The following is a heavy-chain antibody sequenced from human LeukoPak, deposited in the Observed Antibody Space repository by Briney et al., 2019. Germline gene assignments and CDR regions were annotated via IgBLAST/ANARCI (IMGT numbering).Heavy chain of an antibody. CDR2: INPSSGST. CDR3: ARDGSSQHTELHNWVGL. CDR1: GYTFTSYY. J-gene: IGHJ5*02. V-gene: IGHV1-46*01. D-gene: IGHD1-26*01. Sequence: GASVKVSCRASGYTFTSYYMHRVRQAPGQGLEWMGIINPSSGSTAYAQKFQGRVTMTRDTSTSTVYMELSSLTSEDTAVYYCARDGSSQHTELHNWVGLWGPGTLVTVSS.